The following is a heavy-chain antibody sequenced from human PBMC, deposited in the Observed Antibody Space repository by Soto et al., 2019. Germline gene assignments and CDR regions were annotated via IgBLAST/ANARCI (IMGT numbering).Heavy chain of an antibody. Sequence: VASVKVSCKSSGGTFSSFINYPINWVRQAPGQGLEWMGGIVTNVGTVNYAQKFRGKVTITADKSTGTAYMELSSLRSEDTALYYCARRDTSGFLRYFDNWGQGTQVTVSS. CDR2: IVTNVGTV. V-gene: IGHV1-69*06. CDR3: ARRDTSGFLRYFDN. D-gene: IGHD3-3*01. J-gene: IGHJ4*02. CDR1: GGTFSSFINYP.